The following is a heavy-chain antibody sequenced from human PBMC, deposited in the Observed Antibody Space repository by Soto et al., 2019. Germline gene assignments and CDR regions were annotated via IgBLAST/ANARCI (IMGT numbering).Heavy chain of an antibody. D-gene: IGHD6-6*01. V-gene: IGHV1-69*13. CDR1: GGTFSSYT. J-gene: IGHJ5*02. Sequence: SVKVSCKASGGTFSSYTITWVRRAPGQGLEWIGGITPIFGTANYAQKFQGRVTITADELRSTAYMELSSLRSEDTAVYYCAREGLEYSTSGYNWFDPWGQGTLVTVSS. CDR2: ITPIFGTA. CDR3: AREGLEYSTSGYNWFDP.